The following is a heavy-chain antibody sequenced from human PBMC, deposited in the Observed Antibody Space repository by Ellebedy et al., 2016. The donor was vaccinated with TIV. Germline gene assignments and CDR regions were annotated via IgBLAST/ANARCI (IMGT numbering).Heavy chain of an antibody. CDR2: ISYDGSNK. D-gene: IGHD5-12*01. V-gene: IGHV3-30*18. CDR3: AKRFSGYGQFSAFDI. CDR1: GFTFSSYG. J-gene: IGHJ3*02. Sequence: GGSLRLXXAASGFTFSSYGMHWVRQAPGKGLEWVAVISYDGSNKYYADSVKGRFTISRDNSKNTLYLQMNSLRAEDTAVYYCAKRFSGYGQFSAFDIWGQGTMVTVSS.